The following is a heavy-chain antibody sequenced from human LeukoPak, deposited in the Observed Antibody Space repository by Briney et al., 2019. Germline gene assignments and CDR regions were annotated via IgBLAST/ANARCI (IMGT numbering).Heavy chain of an antibody. CDR2: IYNSGST. CDR1: GDSIRSGGYC. D-gene: IGHD6-19*01. Sequence: SETLSLTCAVSGDSIRSGGYCWSWIRQPPGKGLEWIGYIYNSGSTYYNPSLKSRITMSVDTANNQFSLKLSSVTAADTAMYYCAITREYSSGWYGYFDSWGQGTLVTVSS. J-gene: IGHJ4*02. CDR3: AITREYSSGWYGYFDS. V-gene: IGHV4-30-4*07.